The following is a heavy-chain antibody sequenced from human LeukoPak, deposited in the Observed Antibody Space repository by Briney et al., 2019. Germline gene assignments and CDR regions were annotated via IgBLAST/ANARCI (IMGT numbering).Heavy chain of an antibody. D-gene: IGHD5-24*01. V-gene: IGHV1-69*13. J-gene: IGHJ3*02. CDR1: GGTFSSYA. Sequence: GASVKVSCKASGGTFSSYAISWVRQAPGQGLEWMGGIIPIFGTANYAQKFQGRVTITADESTSTAYMELSSLRSEDTAVYYCARYIVRDGYIHDAFDIWGQGTMVTVSS. CDR2: IIPIFGTA. CDR3: ARYIVRDGYIHDAFDI.